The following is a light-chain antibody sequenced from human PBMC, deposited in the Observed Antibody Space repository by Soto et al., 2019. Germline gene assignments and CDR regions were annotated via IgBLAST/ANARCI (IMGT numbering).Light chain of an antibody. CDR3: SSYTRRSTFV. CDR2: DVS. J-gene: IGLJ1*01. Sequence: QSVLTHPASVSGSPGQSITISCTGSSSDVGGYNYVSWYQQHPGKAPKLMIYDVSNRPSGVSNRFSGSKSGNTASLTISGLQAEDEAVFYCSSYTRRSTFVFGSGTKVTVL. V-gene: IGLV2-14*01. CDR1: SSDVGGYNY.